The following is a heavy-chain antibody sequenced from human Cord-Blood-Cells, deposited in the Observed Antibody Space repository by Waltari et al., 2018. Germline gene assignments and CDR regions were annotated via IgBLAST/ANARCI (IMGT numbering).Heavy chain of an antibody. CDR2: INSDGSST. D-gene: IGHD3-10*01. CDR1: GFTFSSYW. J-gene: IGHJ4*02. V-gene: IGHV3-74*01. CDR3: ASRGNYGFDY. Sequence: EVQLVESGGGLVQPGGSLRLSCAASGFTFSSYWINWVRQAPGKGLGGVSRINSDGSSTSYADSVKGRFTISRDNAKNTLYLQMNSLRAEDTAVYYCASRGNYGFDYWGQGTLVTVSS.